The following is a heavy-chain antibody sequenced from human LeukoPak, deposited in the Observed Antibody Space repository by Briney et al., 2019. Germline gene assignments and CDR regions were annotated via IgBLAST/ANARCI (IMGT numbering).Heavy chain of an antibody. D-gene: IGHD3-3*01. J-gene: IGHJ4*02. CDR3: ARDRYYDFWSGYSGENFDY. V-gene: IGHV1-2*06. Sequence: ASVKVSCKASGGTFSSYAISWVRQAPGQGLEWMGRINPNSGGTNYAQKFQGRVTMTRDTSISTAYMELSRLRSDDTAVYYCARDRYYDFWSGYSGENFDYWGQGTLVTVSS. CDR1: GGTFSSYA. CDR2: INPNSGGT.